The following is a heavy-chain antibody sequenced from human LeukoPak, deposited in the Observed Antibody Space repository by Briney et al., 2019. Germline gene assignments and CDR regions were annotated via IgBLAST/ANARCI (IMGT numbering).Heavy chain of an antibody. CDR3: ARENVEMATIFFDY. D-gene: IGHD5-24*01. CDR1: GFTFTSSA. Sequence: TSVKVSCKASGFTFTSSAMRWVRQARGQRLEWIGWIVVGSGNTNYAQKFQERVTITRDMSTSTAYMELSSLRSEDTAVYYCARENVEMATIFFDYWGQGALVTVSS. J-gene: IGHJ4*02. CDR2: IVVGSGNT. V-gene: IGHV1-58*02.